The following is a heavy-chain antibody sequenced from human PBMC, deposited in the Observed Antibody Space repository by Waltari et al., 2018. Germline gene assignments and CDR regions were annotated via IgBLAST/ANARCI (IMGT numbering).Heavy chain of an antibody. CDR1: GGSISSGSYY. CDR2: IYTSGRT. V-gene: IGHV4-61*09. CDR3: ARRRRIVGAKSIDY. D-gene: IGHD1-26*01. Sequence: QVQLQESGPGLVKPSQTLSLTCTVSGGSISSGSYYWSWIRQPAGKGREWIGYIYTSGRTNYNPSLKSRVTISVDTSKNQCSLKLGSVTAADTAVYYCARRRRIVGAKSIDYWGQGTLVTVSS. J-gene: IGHJ4*02.